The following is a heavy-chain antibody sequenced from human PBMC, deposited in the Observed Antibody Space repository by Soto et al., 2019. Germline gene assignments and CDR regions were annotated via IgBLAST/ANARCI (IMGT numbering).Heavy chain of an antibody. Sequence: ESGGGVVQPGRSLRLSCAASGFTFSSYGMHWVRQAPGKGLEWVAVISYDGSNKYYADSVKGRFTISRDNSKNTLYLQMNSLRAEDTAVYYCAKDRGITMIVGVQDYWGQGTLVTVSS. CDR1: GFTFSSYG. J-gene: IGHJ4*02. CDR3: AKDRGITMIVGVQDY. CDR2: ISYDGSNK. V-gene: IGHV3-30*18. D-gene: IGHD3-22*01.